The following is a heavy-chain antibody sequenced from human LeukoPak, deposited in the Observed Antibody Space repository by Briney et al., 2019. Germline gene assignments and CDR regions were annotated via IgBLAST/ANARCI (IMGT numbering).Heavy chain of an antibody. Sequence: SETLSLTCAVSGYSISSGYFWGWIRQPPGKGLQWIGSIYHSGSTYYNPSLKSRVTISVDTSKNQFSLKLSSVTAADTAVYYCARVGPRYNWNEDGFGIWGQGTMVTVSS. D-gene: IGHD1-1*01. CDR1: GYSISSGYF. CDR3: ARVGPRYNWNEDGFGI. CDR2: IYHSGST. J-gene: IGHJ3*02. V-gene: IGHV4-38-2*01.